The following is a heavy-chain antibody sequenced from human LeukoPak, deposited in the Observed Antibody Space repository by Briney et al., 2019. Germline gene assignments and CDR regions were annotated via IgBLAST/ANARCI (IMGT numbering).Heavy chain of an antibody. V-gene: IGHV1-2*02. Sequence: GASVKVSCKASGYTFTCYYMHWVRQAPGQGLEWMGWINPNSGGTNYAQKFQGRVTMTRDTSISTAYMELGRLRSDDTAVYYCARGYVWGSYRLGYWGQGTLVTVSS. D-gene: IGHD3-16*02. CDR1: GYTFTCYY. CDR3: ARGYVWGSYRLGY. CDR2: INPNSGGT. J-gene: IGHJ4*02.